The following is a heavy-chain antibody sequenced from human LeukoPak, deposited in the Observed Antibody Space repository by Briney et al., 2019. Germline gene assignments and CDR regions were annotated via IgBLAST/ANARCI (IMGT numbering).Heavy chain of an antibody. Sequence: GGSLRLSCAASGFTFNTYSMNWVRQAPGKGLEWISSISVDSNYLYYVDSLRGRFTVSRDDTKNSLYLQMNRLRAEDTAVYYCARVHCSGGGCYQRNDGLEIWGQGTVVTVSS. J-gene: IGHJ3*02. CDR2: ISVDSNYL. V-gene: IGHV3-21*01. CDR3: ARVHCSGGGCYQRNDGLEI. D-gene: IGHD2-15*01. CDR1: GFTFNTYS.